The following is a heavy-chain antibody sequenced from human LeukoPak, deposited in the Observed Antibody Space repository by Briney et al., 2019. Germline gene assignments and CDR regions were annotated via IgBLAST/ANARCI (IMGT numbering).Heavy chain of an antibody. V-gene: IGHV4-59*08. Sequence: KPSETLSLTCTVSGGSISSYYWSWIRQPPGKGLEWIGYIYYSGSTNYNPSLKSRVTISVDTSKNQFSLKLSSVTAADTAVYYCASVPHTTMVRGVTNRYYYYYGMDVWGQGTTVTVSS. CDR2: IYYSGST. CDR1: GGSISSYY. CDR3: ASVPHTTMVRGVTNRYYYYYGMDV. J-gene: IGHJ6*02. D-gene: IGHD3-10*01.